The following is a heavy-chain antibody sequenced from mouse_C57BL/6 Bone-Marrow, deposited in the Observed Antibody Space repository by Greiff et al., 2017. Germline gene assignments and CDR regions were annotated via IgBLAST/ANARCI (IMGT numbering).Heavy chain of an antibody. CDR1: GFSLTSYG. V-gene: IGHV2-5*01. J-gene: IGHJ4*01. D-gene: IGHD1-1*01. Sequence: QVQLKESGPGLVQPSQSLSITCTVSGFSLTSYGVHWVRQSPGKGLEWLGVIWRGGSTDYNAAFMSRLSITKDNSKSQVFFKMNSLQADDTAIYYCAKNLYYGSSWAMDYWGQGTSVTVSS. CDR2: IWRGGST. CDR3: AKNLYYGSSWAMDY.